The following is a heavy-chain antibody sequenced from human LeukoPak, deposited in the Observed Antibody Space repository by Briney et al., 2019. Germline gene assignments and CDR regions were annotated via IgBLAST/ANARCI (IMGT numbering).Heavy chain of an antibody. J-gene: IGHJ4*02. CDR2: ISWNSGSI. V-gene: IGHV3-9*01. CDR3: AKGYSSSSQGSKVGYFDY. CDR1: GFTFDDYA. D-gene: IGHD6-6*01. Sequence: PGRSLRLSCAASGFTFDDYAMHWVRQAPGKGLEWVSSISWNSGSIGYADSVKGRFTISRDNAKNSLYLQMNSLRAEDTALYYCAKGYSSSSQGSKVGYFDYWGQGTLVTVSS.